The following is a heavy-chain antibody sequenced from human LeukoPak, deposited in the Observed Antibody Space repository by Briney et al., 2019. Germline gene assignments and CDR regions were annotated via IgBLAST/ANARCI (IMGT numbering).Heavy chain of an antibody. J-gene: IGHJ4*02. CDR3: ARGLDYYDSSGYYYDY. CDR2: IYYSGST. D-gene: IGHD3-22*01. V-gene: IGHV4-61*08. CDR1: GGSISSGGYS. Sequence: SETLSPTCAVSGGSISSGGYSWSWIRQPPGKGLEWIGYIYYSGSTNYNPSLKSRVTISVDTSKNQFSLKLSSVTAADTAVYYCARGLDYYDSSGYYYDYWGQGTLVTVSS.